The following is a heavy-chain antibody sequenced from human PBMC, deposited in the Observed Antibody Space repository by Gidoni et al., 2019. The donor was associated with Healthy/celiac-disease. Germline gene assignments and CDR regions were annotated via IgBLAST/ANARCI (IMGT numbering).Heavy chain of an antibody. CDR2: ISGSGGST. D-gene: IGHD2-21*02. Sequence: EVQLLESGGGLVQPGGSLRLSCAASGFTFSRYAMSWVRQAPGKGLEWVSAISGSGGSTYYADSVKGRFTISRDNAKNTLYLQMNSLRAEDTAVYYCAATTTGVVTGVHEYFQHWGQGTLVTVSS. J-gene: IGHJ1*01. CDR1: GFTFSRYA. CDR3: AATTTGVVTGVHEYFQH. V-gene: IGHV3-23*01.